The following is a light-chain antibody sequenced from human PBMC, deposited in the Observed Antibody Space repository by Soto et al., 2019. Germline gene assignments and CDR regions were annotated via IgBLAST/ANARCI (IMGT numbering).Light chain of an antibody. Sequence: DIQMTQSPSSLSASVGDRVTITCRASQSLNSYLNWYQQIPGKAPKLLIYAASSLHSGVPSRFSGSGSGTDFTLTISSLQPEDFATYYCQQSYSTPLTFCGGTKVEIK. J-gene: IGKJ4*01. CDR2: AAS. CDR1: QSLNSY. V-gene: IGKV1-39*01. CDR3: QQSYSTPLT.